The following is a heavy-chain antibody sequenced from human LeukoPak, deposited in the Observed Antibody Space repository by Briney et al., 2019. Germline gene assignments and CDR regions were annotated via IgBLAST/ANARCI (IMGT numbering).Heavy chain of an antibody. V-gene: IGHV3-23*01. D-gene: IGHD2-21*02. J-gene: IGHJ4*02. CDR1: GFTFSSYA. Sequence: GGSLRLSCAASGFTFSSYAMSWVRQAPGKGLEWVSAISGSGGSTYYADSVKGRFTISRDNSKNTLYLQMNSLRAEDTAVYYCAKDFCGGDCYSVFDYWGQGTLVTVSS. CDR3: AKDFCGGDCYSVFDY. CDR2: ISGSGGST.